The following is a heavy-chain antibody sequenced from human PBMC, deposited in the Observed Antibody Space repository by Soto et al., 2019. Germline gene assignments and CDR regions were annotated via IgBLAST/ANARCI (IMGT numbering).Heavy chain of an antibody. V-gene: IGHV3-66*01. Sequence: EVKLVESGGGLVQPGGSLRLSCAASGVTVSNNYMTWVRQAPGKGLELVSSIYSTGNTFYADSVKGRFTISRDNSKNTLYLQMNSLRVEDTAVYYCAINVPVTTLGYWGQGTLVTVSS. CDR1: GVTVSNNY. CDR2: IYSTGNT. D-gene: IGHD4-17*01. J-gene: IGHJ4*02. CDR3: AINVPVTTLGY.